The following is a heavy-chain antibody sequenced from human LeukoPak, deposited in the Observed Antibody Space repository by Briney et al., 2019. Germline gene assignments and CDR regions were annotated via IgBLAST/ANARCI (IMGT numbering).Heavy chain of an antibody. V-gene: IGHV3-11*01. CDR2: ISSSGDSE. CDR3: ARDRGAVAGQYFDY. CDR1: GFTFSGYY. Sequence: PGGSLRLSCAASGFTFSGYYMSWIRQAPGKGPEWISYISSSGDSEYYADSVKGRFSISRDNAKNSLHLQMDSLRAEDTAVYYCARDRGAVAGQYFDYWGQGTLVTVSS. D-gene: IGHD6-19*01. J-gene: IGHJ4*02.